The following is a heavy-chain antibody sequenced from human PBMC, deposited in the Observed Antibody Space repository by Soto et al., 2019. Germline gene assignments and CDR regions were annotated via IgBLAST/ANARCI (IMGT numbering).Heavy chain of an antibody. V-gene: IGHV1-18*01. CDR3: ARTDAPFECYDFWSGYYGSRSDLFDP. Sequence: QVPLVQSGAEVKKPGASVKVSCKASGYTFTSYGISWERQAPGQGLEWMGWISAYNGNTNYAQKLQGRVTMTTDTSTSTAHVELWRRRSDDTVVYSCARTDAPFECYDFWSGYYGSRSDLFDPWRHGTLVTVSS. CDR1: GYTFTSYG. D-gene: IGHD3-3*01. CDR2: ISAYNGNT. J-gene: IGHJ5*02.